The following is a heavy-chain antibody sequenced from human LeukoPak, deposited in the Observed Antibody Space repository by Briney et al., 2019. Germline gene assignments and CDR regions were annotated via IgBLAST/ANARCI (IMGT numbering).Heavy chain of an antibody. CDR2: IHADGVGT. J-gene: IGHJ4*02. Sequence: GGSLRLSCAASGFPFNTQDMRWVRQAPGKGLEWVSSIHADGVGTFYADSVRGRFTISRDNAKNSLYLQMNSLRAEDTAVYYCARDLTVVTPCWGQGTLVTVSS. CDR3: ARDLTVVTPC. D-gene: IGHD4-23*01. CDR1: GFPFNTQD. V-gene: IGHV3-23*01.